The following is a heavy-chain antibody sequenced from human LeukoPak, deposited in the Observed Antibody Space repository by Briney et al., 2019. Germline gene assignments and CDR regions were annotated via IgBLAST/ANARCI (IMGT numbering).Heavy chain of an antibody. J-gene: IGHJ4*02. CDR3: ARGGEQLVRNFDY. V-gene: IGHV4-59*01. CDR1: GGSFSGYY. CDR2: IYSSGST. D-gene: IGHD6-6*01. Sequence: SETLSLTCAVYGGSFSGYYWSWIRQPPGKGLEWIGYIYSSGSTNYNPSLKSRVTISVDTSKNQFSLKLSSVTAADTAVYYCARGGEQLVRNFDYWGQGTLVTVSS.